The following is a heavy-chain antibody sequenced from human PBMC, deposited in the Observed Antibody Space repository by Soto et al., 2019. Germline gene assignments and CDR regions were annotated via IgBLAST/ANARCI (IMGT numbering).Heavy chain of an antibody. CDR2: IRQDGGEE. V-gene: IGHV3-7*01. CDR1: GLSFSSHW. J-gene: IGHJ3*01. Sequence: EVQLVESGGGLVQPGGSRRLSCAASGLSFSSHWRSWVRQAPGRGLEWVANIRQDGGEEQYSDSVEGRFTLSRDNAKNSLYLQMNGLRCDDTAVYYCAKSEGYSCDLRGQWTMVTVSS. CDR3: AKSEGYSCDL. D-gene: IGHD1-1*01.